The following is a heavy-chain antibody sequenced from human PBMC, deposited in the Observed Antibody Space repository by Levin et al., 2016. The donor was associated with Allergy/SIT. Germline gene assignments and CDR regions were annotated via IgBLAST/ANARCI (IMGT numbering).Heavy chain of an antibody. J-gene: IGHJ4*02. CDR1: GGSISSSTYY. V-gene: IGHV4-39*07. Sequence: SETLSLTCTVSGGSISSSTYYWGWIRQPPGKGLEWIGSIFYSGKTYYNPSLTSRVTISLDTSKNQFSLKLSSVTAADTAVYYCARYGSGSYTARRYFEYWGQGALVTVSS. D-gene: IGHD1-26*01. CDR2: IFYSGKT. CDR3: ARYGSGSYTARRYFEY.